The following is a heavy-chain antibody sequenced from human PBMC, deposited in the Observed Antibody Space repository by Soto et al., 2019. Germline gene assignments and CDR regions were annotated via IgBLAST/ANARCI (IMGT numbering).Heavy chain of an antibody. V-gene: IGHV3-33*01. CDR3: AREHGDYGFDY. J-gene: IGHJ4*02. CDR1: GFTFSSYG. Sequence: QVQLVESGGGVVQPGRSLRLSCAGSGFTFSSYGMHWVRQAPGKGLEWVAVIWYDGSNKYYADSVKGRFTISRDNSKNTLYLQMNSLRAEDTAVYYCAREHGDYGFDYWGQGTLVTVSS. CDR2: IWYDGSNK. D-gene: IGHD4-17*01.